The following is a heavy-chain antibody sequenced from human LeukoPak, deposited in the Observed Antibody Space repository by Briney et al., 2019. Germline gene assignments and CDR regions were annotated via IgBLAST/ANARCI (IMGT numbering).Heavy chain of an antibody. V-gene: IGHV3-21*01. J-gene: IGHJ6*03. CDR3: ARVVAARLNYYYYYMDV. D-gene: IGHD6-6*01. CDR1: GFTFSRYA. CDR2: ISSTGVYI. Sequence: PGGSLRLSCSASGFTFSRYAMNWVRQAPGKGLEWVSSISSTGVYIDYADSVKGRFTISRDNAKNSLFLQMNSLRAEDTAVYYCARVVAARLNYYYYYMDVWGKGTTVTVSS.